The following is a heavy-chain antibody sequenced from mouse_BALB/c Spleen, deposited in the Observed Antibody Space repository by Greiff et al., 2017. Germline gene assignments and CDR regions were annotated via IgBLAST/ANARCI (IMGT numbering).Heavy chain of an antibody. Sequence: VQLQQPGAELVKPGASVKMSCKASGYTFTSYWMHWVKQRPGQGLEWIGVIDPSDSYTSYNQKFKGKATLTVDTSSSTAYMQLSSLTSEDSAVYYCTSRDGSWFAYWGQGTLVTVSA. J-gene: IGHJ3*01. CDR2: IDPSDSYT. CDR3: TSRDGSWFAY. D-gene: IGHD2-3*01. CDR1: GYTFTSYW. V-gene: IGHV1S127*01.